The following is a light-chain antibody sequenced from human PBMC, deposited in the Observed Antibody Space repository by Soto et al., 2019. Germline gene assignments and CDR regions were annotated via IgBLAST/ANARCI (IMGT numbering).Light chain of an antibody. J-gene: IGLJ1*01. CDR1: SSNIGNNY. CDR2: DNN. CDR3: GTWDSSLSAFYV. Sequence: QSVLTQPPSVSAGPGQKVTISCSGSSSNIGNNYVSWYQQLPGTAPKLLIYDNNKRPSGIPDRFSGSKSGTSATLGITGLQTGDEADYYCGTWDSSLSAFYVFGTGTKLTVL. V-gene: IGLV1-51*01.